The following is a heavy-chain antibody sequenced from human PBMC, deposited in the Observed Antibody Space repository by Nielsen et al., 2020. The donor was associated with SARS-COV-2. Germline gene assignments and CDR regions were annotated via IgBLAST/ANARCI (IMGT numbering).Heavy chain of an antibody. J-gene: IGHJ4*02. D-gene: IGHD3-22*01. V-gene: IGHV3-11*04. CDR3: ARHRRDTYYYDSSGYYYVDY. Sequence: WIRQPPGKGLEWVSYISSSGSTIYSADSVKGRFTISRDNSKNTLYLQMNSLRAEDTAVYYCARHRRDTYYYDSSGYYYVDYWGQGTLVTVSS. CDR2: ISSSGSTI.